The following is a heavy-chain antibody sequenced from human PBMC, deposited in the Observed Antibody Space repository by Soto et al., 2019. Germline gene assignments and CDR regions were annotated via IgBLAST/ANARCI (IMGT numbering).Heavy chain of an antibody. V-gene: IGHV3-23*01. Sequence: EVQVLESGGGLVQPGGSLRLSCGASGFTFRNYAMSWVRQAPGKGLEWVSTITGSGDNTYYADSVKGRFTISRDNSKNTLYLQRNSLRGEDTAVYYGAKHLLGSAVGADFDYWGQGTLVTVSS. CDR1: GFTFRNYA. CDR2: ITGSGDNT. D-gene: IGHD1-26*01. J-gene: IGHJ4*02. CDR3: AKHLLGSAVGADFDY.